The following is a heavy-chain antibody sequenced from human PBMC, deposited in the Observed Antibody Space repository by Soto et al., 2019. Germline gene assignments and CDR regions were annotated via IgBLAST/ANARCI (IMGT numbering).Heavy chain of an antibody. CDR2: TSGSGFST. CDR1: GFTFNSYA. V-gene: IGHV3-23*01. J-gene: IGHJ3*02. D-gene: IGHD4-17*01. CDR3: AKVRDYGDYWDAFDI. Sequence: EVQLLDSGGGLVQPGGSLRLSCAASGFTFNSYAMSWVRQAPGKGLEWVSGTSGSGFSTYYADSVKGRFTISRDNTKNTLYRQMNSLRAEDTAVYYCAKVRDYGDYWDAFDIWGQGTMVTVSS.